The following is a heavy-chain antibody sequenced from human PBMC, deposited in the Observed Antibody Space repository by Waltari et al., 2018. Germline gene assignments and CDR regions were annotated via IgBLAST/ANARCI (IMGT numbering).Heavy chain of an antibody. Sequence: WCSWVRQSPEKGLEWIGQIHRSGRTYYNPSLESRVSVSMYTSNNKFFLKLSSAIAADTAVYYCARDRGRGLYFDSWGQRTLVTVSP. CDR1: W. V-gene: IGHV4-4*02. CDR2: IHRSGRT. CDR3: ARDRGRGLYFDS. D-gene: IGHD2-15*01. J-gene: IGHJ4*02.